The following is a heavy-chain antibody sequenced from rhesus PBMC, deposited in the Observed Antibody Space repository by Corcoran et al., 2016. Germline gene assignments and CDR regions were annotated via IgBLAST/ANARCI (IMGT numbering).Heavy chain of an antibody. D-gene: IGHD3-34*01. CDR1: GYSISSNY. V-gene: IGHV4-147*01. Sequence: QVQLQESGPGLVKPSETLSLTCAVSGYSISSNYWSWIRQPPGKGLEWIGYIHGSSGSTPYHPSLKSRVTISTDTPKNPCSLKLSSVTAADTAVYYCALSTGVIGFEFWGQGVLVTVSS. CDR2: IHGSSGST. J-gene: IGHJ1*01. CDR3: ALSTGVIGFEF.